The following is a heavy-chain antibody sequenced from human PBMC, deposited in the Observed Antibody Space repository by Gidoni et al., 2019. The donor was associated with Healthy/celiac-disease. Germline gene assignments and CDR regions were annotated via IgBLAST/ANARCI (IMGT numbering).Heavy chain of an antibody. CDR3: AKDADGGSGSYFPYYYGMDV. D-gene: IGHD3-10*01. J-gene: IGHJ6*02. Sequence: EVQLLESVGGLVQPGGSLRLSCAASGFTFSSHAMSWVRQAPGKGLEWVSAMSGSGGSTYYADSVKGRFTISRDNSKNTLYLQMNSLRAEDTAVYYCAKDADGGSGSYFPYYYGMDVWGQGTTVTVSS. V-gene: IGHV3-23*01. CDR1: GFTFSSHA. CDR2: MSGSGGST.